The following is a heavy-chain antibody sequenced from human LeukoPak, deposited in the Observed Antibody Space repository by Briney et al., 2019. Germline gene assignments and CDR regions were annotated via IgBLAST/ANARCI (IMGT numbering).Heavy chain of an antibody. CDR3: ARSRHCSGGSCYYAFDI. Sequence: GASVKASCKASGYTFTGYYMHWVRQAPGQGLEWMGWINPNSGGTNYAQKFQGWVTMTRDTSISTAYMELSRLRSDDTAVYYCARSRHCSGGSCYYAFDIWGQGTMVTVSS. CDR2: INPNSGGT. J-gene: IGHJ3*02. V-gene: IGHV1-2*04. CDR1: GYTFTGYY. D-gene: IGHD2-15*01.